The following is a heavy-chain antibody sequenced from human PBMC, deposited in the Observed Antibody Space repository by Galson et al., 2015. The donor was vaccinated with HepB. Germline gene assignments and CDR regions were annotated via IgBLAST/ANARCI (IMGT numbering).Heavy chain of an antibody. CDR1: RFTFSNYV. CDR2: ISGSGGST. CDR3: AKNSGSSWFVPYHFDS. V-gene: IGHV3-23*01. J-gene: IGHJ4*02. D-gene: IGHD6-13*01. Sequence: SLRLSCAASRFTFSNYVMNWVRQAPGKGLEWVSSISGSGGSTYYAGSVKGRFTISRDNSKNTLYLQINSLRAEDTAIYYCAKNSGSSWFVPYHFDSWGQGTLVTVSS.